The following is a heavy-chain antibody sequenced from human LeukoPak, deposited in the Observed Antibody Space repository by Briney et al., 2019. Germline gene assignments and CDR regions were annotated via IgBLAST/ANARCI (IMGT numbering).Heavy chain of an antibody. V-gene: IGHV3-7*03. D-gene: IGHD5-18*01. J-gene: IGHJ4*02. Sequence: GGSLRLSCAVSGFSFTNFWMSWVRQAPGRGLEWVANIHPEGNEKYHVESVKGRFTISRDNTKNLLFLQMNGLRAEDTAVYYCAKDVPGYSYGLLGYYFDYWGQGTLVTVSS. CDR2: IHPEGNEK. CDR3: AKDVPGYSYGLLGYYFDY. CDR1: GFSFTNFW.